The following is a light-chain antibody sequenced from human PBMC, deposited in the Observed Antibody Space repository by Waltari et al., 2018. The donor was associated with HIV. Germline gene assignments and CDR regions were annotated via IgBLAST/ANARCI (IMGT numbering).Light chain of an antibody. CDR3: QVWDNSEGIV. V-gene: IGLV3-9*01. CDR2: RDD. Sequence: SYEVTQPLSVSVALGQPATISCGGTNLGGKNVHWYQQKPGQAPLLVISRDDKRPSGTPERFSGSNSGNTATMTISRVQAGDEADYYWQVWDNSEGIVFGGGTKLTVL. CDR1: NLGGKN. J-gene: IGLJ2*01.